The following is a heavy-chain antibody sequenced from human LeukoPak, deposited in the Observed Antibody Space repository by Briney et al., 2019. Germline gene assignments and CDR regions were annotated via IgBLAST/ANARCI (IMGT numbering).Heavy chain of an antibody. CDR1: GFTFSSYA. CDR3: AKDGAVAGTMDAFDI. V-gene: IGHV3-23*01. Sequence: PGGSLRLSCVASGFTFSSYAMSWVRQAPGKGLEWVSAISGSGGNTHYADSVKGRFTISRDKSKNTLYLQMNSLRAEDTAVYYCAKDGAVAGTMDAFDIWGQGTMVTVSS. J-gene: IGHJ3*02. CDR2: ISGSGGNT. D-gene: IGHD6-19*01.